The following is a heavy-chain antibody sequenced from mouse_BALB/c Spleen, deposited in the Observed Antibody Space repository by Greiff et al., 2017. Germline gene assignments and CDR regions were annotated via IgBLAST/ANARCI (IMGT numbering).Heavy chain of an antibody. D-gene: IGHD2-10*02. Sequence: VQLQQSGTVLARPGASVKMSCKASGYTFTSYWMHWVKQRPGQGLEWIGAIYPGNSDTSYNQKFKGKAKLTAVTSTSTAYMELSSLTNEDSAVYYCTCSGYGNFYAMDYWGQGTSVTVSS. CDR1: GYTFTSYW. J-gene: IGHJ4*01. CDR3: TCSGYGNFYAMDY. CDR2: IYPGNSDT. V-gene: IGHV1-5*01.